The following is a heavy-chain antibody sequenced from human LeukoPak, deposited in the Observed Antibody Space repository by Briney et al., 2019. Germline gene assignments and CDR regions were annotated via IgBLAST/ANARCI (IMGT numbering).Heavy chain of an antibody. Sequence: PSETLSLTCAVSGGSISSGDYYWSWIRQPPGKGLEWIGYIYYSGSTYYNPSLKSRVTISVDTSKNQFSLKLSSVTAADTAVYYCSTVTTNHPFDYWGQGTLVTVSS. D-gene: IGHD4-17*01. CDR2: IYYSGST. CDR1: GGSISSGDYY. V-gene: IGHV4-30-4*03. CDR3: STVTTNHPFDY. J-gene: IGHJ4*02.